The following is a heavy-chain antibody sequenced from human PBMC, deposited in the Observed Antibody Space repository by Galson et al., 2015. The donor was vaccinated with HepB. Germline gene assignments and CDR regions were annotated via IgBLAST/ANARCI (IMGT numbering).Heavy chain of an antibody. J-gene: IGHJ3*02. V-gene: IGHV4-34*01. CDR1: GGSFSGYY. CDR3: ARVWRKYSSTFDI. Sequence: SETLSLTCAVYGGSFSGYYWSWIRRPPGKGLEWIGEINHSGSTNYNPSLKSRVTISVDTSKNQFSLKLSSVTAADTAVYYCARVWRKYSSTFDIWGQGTMVTVSS. D-gene: IGHD6-19*01. CDR2: INHSGST.